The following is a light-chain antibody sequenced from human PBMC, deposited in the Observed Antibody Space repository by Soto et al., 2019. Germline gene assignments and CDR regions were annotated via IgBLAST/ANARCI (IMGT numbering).Light chain of an antibody. V-gene: IGLV2-14*03. CDR2: DVT. CDR1: SSDIGGYNY. CDR3: SSYTSSSTGVV. Sequence: QSALTQPASVSGSPGQSITISCTGTSSDIGGYNYISWYQHHPGKVPKLMIYDVTNRPSGVSNRFSGSKSGNTASLTISGLQAEDEADYYCSSYTSSSTGVVFGGGTKLTVL. J-gene: IGLJ2*01.